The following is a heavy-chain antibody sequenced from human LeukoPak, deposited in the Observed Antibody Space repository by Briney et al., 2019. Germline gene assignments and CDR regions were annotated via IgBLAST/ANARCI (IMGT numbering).Heavy chain of an antibody. CDR2: ISGSGGST. J-gene: IGHJ6*02. Sequence: PGGSLRLSCAASGFTFSSYWMSWVRQAPGKGLEWVSAISGSGGSTYYADSVKGRFTISRDNSKNTLYLQMNSLRAEDTAVYYCAKVKGTYYYGSGSFLPGGMDVWGQGTTVTVSS. CDR3: AKVKGTYYYGSGSFLPGGMDV. D-gene: IGHD3-10*01. CDR1: GFTFSSYW. V-gene: IGHV3-23*01.